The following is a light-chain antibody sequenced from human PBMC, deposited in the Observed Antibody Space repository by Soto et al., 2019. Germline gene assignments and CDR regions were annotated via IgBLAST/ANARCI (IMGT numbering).Light chain of an antibody. CDR3: GTWDSSLSAGV. V-gene: IGLV1-51*02. CDR2: END. J-gene: IGLJ1*01. Sequence: QPVLTQPPSVSAAPGQKGTISCSGSSSNIGKNYVSWYQQLPGTAPKLLIYENDKRPSGIPDRFSGSKTGTSATLGITGLQTGDEADYHCGTWDSSLSAGVFGTGTKVTVL. CDR1: SSNIGKNY.